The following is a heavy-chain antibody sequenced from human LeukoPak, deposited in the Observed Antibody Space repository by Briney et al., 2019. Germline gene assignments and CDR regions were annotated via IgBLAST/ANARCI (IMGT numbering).Heavy chain of an antibody. D-gene: IGHD3-16*01. CDR1: GGSISSSSYY. J-gene: IGHJ4*02. Sequence: SETLSLTCTVSGGSISSSSYYWGWIRLPPGKGLEWIGNIYHSGNTYYNSSLKSRVTISVDTSKNQFSLRLTSVTAADTAVYYCASLRVPGDFDYWGQGTLVTVSS. V-gene: IGHV4-39*07. CDR3: ASLRVPGDFDY. CDR2: IYHSGNT.